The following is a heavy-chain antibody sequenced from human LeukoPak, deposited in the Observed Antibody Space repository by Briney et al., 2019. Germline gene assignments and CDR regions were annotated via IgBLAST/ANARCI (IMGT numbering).Heavy chain of an antibody. Sequence: GGSLRLSCAASGFTVSSNYMSWVRQAPGKGLEWVSVIYSGGSTYYADSVKGRFTISRDNSKNTLYLQMNSLRAEDTAVYYCARGPRDAYGGNSGHLDYWGQGTLVTVSS. D-gene: IGHD4-23*01. CDR2: IYSGGST. CDR1: GFTVSSNY. V-gene: IGHV3-66*01. CDR3: ARGPRDAYGGNSGHLDY. J-gene: IGHJ4*02.